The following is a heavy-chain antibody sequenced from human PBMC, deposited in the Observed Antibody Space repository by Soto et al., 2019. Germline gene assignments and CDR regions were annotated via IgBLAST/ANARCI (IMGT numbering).Heavy chain of an antibody. Sequence: PSETLSLTCTVSGGSISSYYWSWIRQPPGKGLEWIGYIYYSGSTNYNPSLKSRVTISVDTSKNQFSLKLSSVTAADTAVYYCARRYGDCFDYGGRGPLATFS. CDR1: GGSISSYY. J-gene: IGHJ4*02. CDR3: ARRYGDCFDY. V-gene: IGHV4-59*08. CDR2: IYYSGST. D-gene: IGHD3-10*01.